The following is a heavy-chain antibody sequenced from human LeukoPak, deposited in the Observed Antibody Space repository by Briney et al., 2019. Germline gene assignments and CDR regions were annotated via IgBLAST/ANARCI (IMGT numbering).Heavy chain of an antibody. J-gene: IGHJ4*02. CDR3: ARVGEGSYPRNYFDY. CDR1: GYDFTDYW. CDR2: IYAGDSET. Sequence: GESLKISCEGSGYDFTDYWIAWVRQLPGKGLEYMGIIYAGDSETRYSPSFQGQVTMSVDKSISIAYLQWSGLKASDTAMYYCARVGEGSYPRNYFDYWGQGTLVTVSS. V-gene: IGHV5-51*01. D-gene: IGHD1-26*01.